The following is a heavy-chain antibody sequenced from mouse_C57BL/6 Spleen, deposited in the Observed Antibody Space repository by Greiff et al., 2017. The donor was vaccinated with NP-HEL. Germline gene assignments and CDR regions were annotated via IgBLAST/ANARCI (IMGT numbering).Heavy chain of an antibody. CDR1: GYSITSGYY. J-gene: IGHJ4*01. CDR2: ISYDGSN. V-gene: IGHV3-6*01. CDR3: ARGGITLGEMDY. D-gene: IGHD2-4*01. Sequence: EVQLQESGPGLVKPSQSLSLTCSVTGYSITSGYYWNWIRQFPGNKLEWMGYISYDGSNNYNPSLKNRISITRDTSKNQFFLKLNSVTTEDTATYYCARGGITLGEMDYWGQGTSVTVSS.